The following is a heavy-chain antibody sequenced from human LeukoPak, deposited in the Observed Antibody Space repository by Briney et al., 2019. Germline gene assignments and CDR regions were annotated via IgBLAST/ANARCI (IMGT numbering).Heavy chain of an antibody. J-gene: IGHJ4*02. CDR1: GYTFTSYA. CDR2: INAGNGNT. CDR3: ARADYYFDWLQFDY. D-gene: IGHD3-9*01. Sequence: ASVKVSCKASGYTFTSYAMHWVRQAPGQRLEWMGWINAGNGNTKYSQKFQGRVTITSDTSASTAYMELSSLRSEDTAVYYCARADYYFDWLQFDYWGQGTLVTVSS. V-gene: IGHV1-3*01.